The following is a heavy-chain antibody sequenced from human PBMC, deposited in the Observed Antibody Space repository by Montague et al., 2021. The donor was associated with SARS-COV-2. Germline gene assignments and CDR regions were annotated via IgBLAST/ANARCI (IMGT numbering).Heavy chain of an antibody. V-gene: IGHV4-59*01. D-gene: IGHD5-24*01. CDR3: ARVFPRWLQFDPYFDY. Sequence: SETLSLTCTVSGGSISSYYWSWIRQPPGKGLEWIGCIYYSGSTNYNPSLKSRDTISVDTSKNQFSLKLSSVTAADTAVYYCARVFPRWLQFDPYFDYWGQGTLVTVSS. CDR1: GGSISSYY. J-gene: IGHJ4*02. CDR2: IYYSGST.